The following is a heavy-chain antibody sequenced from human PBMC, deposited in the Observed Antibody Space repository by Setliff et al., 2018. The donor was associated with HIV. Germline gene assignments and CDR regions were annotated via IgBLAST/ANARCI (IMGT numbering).Heavy chain of an antibody. CDR1: GGSLTHYY. CDR3: ARAPSCIGSNCIFYYYYYYGLDV. D-gene: IGHD2-15*01. J-gene: IGHJ6*02. CDR2: ITDTGHT. Sequence: SETLSLTCTVYGGSLTHYYWTWIRQPPGGGLEWIGEITDTGHTNYNSSLQSRVTISLDTSRKQFSLKLTSVTASDAAVYYCARAPSCIGSNCIFYYYYYYGLDVWGQGTMVTVSS. V-gene: IGHV4-34*01.